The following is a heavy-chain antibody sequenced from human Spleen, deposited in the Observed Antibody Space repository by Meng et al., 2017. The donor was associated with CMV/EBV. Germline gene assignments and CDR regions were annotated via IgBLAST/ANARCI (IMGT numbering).Heavy chain of an antibody. D-gene: IGHD2-2*01. V-gene: IGHV4-39*07. CDR1: GGPISSSSYY. Sequence: QLQLQESGPGLVKPSEALSLTCTVSGGPISSSSYYWGWLRQPPGKGLEWIGSIYYSGSTYYNPSLKSRVTISVDTSKNQFSLKLSSVTAADTAVYYCARGLGYCSSTSCYFLPNWFDPWGQGTLVTVSS. CDR2: IYYSGST. CDR3: ARGLGYCSSTSCYFLPNWFDP. J-gene: IGHJ5*02.